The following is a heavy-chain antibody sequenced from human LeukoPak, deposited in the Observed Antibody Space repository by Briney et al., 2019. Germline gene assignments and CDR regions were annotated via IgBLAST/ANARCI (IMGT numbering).Heavy chain of an antibody. CDR3: ARYKIDYILSTDWFDP. V-gene: IGHV4-59*01. D-gene: IGHD4/OR15-4a*01. Sequence: SETLSLTCTVSGGSISVDYWSWIRQPPGKGLEWIGHIFYSGNTDCNPSLKSRVTISVDTSKNQLSLKLRSVTAADTAVYYCARYKIDYILSTDWFDPWGQGALVTVSS. J-gene: IGHJ5*02. CDR2: IFYSGNT. CDR1: GGSISVDY.